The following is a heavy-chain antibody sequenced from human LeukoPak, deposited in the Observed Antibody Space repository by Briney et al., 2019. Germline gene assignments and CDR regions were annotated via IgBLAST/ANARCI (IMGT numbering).Heavy chain of an antibody. V-gene: IGHV1-69*13. CDR2: IIPIFGTA. CDR1: GGTFSSYA. J-gene: IGHJ4*02. CDR3: ARGDYGDH. Sequence: VASVTVSCKASGGTFSSYAISWVRQAPGQGLEWMGGIIPIFGTANYAQKFQGRVTITADESTSTAYMELRSLRSDDTAVYYCARGDYGDHWGQGTLVTVSS.